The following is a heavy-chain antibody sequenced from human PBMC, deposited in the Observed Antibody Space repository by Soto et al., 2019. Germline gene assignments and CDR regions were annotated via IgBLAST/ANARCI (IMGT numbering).Heavy chain of an antibody. Sequence: QVQLQQWGAGLVKPSETLSLSCAVYGQSFSGHSWAWIRQPPGKGLEWIGEISESGSTYYNPSLKTRVTIPTVTSKNQFSLKLNSVTAADTAAYFCARGSGIVALPGELEDVNYDFLGQGTLVNVSS. D-gene: IGHD1-1*01. V-gene: IGHV4-34*01. CDR3: ARGSGIVALPGELEDVNYDF. J-gene: IGHJ4*02. CDR1: GQSFSGHS. CDR2: ISESGST.